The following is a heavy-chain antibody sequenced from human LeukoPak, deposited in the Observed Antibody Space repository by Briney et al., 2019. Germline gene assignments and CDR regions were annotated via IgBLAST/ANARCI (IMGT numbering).Heavy chain of an antibody. CDR3: ARVEGSSSGNY. J-gene: IGHJ4*02. V-gene: IGHV1-2*02. CDR2: ISPHSGDT. D-gene: IGHD6-13*01. CDR1: GYTFTGYF. Sequence: ASVKVSCKTSGYTFTGYFMHWVRQAPGQGLEWMGRISPHSGDTHYAQKFQGRVTMTRDTSINTAYMELSRLRLDDTAMYYCARVEGSSSGNYWGQGTLVTVSS.